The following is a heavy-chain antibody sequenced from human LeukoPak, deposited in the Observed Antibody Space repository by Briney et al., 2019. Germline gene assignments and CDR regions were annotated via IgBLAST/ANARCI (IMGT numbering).Heavy chain of an antibody. V-gene: IGHV4-39*01. J-gene: IGHJ4*02. Sequence: SETLSLTCTVSGGSISNSSYYWGWIRQPPGKGLEWIGSIYYSGSTYYNPSLRSRVTISVDTSKNQFSLKLNSVTAADTALYYCARALDSWGQGTLVTVSS. CDR2: IYYSGST. CDR1: GGSISNSSYY. CDR3: ARALDS.